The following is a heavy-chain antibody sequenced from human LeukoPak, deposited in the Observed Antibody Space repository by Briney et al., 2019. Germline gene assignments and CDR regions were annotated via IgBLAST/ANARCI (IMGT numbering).Heavy chain of an antibody. Sequence: PGGSLRLSCAASGFTVSSNYMSWVRQAPGKGLEWVSVIYCGGSTYYADSVKGRFTISRDNSKNTLYLQMNSLRAEDTAVYYCATQDRYYYDSSGRSFDYWGQGTLVTVSS. CDR3: ATQDRYYYDSSGRSFDY. J-gene: IGHJ4*02. D-gene: IGHD3-22*01. CDR1: GFTVSSNY. CDR2: IYCGGST. V-gene: IGHV3-53*01.